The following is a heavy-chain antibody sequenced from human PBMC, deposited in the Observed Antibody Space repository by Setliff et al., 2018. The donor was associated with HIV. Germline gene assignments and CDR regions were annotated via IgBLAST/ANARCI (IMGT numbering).Heavy chain of an antibody. D-gene: IGHD2-15*01. Sequence: KPSETLSLTCSVSGDSISSGAYYRSWIRQHPVKGLEWIWYIFSSGITYYSPSLHSRVTISLDTSKNQFSLNLTSITAADTAVYYCTRDTGGGGFPMDVWGKGTTVTVSS. CDR2: IFSSGIT. V-gene: IGHV4-31*03. CDR3: TRDTGGGGFPMDV. CDR1: GDSISSGAYY. J-gene: IGHJ6*03.